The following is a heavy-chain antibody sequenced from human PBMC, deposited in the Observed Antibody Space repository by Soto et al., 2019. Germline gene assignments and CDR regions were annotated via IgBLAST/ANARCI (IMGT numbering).Heavy chain of an antibody. CDR2: ICYSDIT. J-gene: IGHJ4*02. Sequence: SETLSLTCIVSVGSFSSFCWSWIRQPPGKGLEWIGYICYSDITNYNPSLKSRVTISVDTTKNQFSLKLGSVTAAHTAVYYCATGHYSTSWNNGHYDYFHQGATVAFSS. CDR1: VGSFSSFC. D-gene: IGHD2-2*01. CDR3: ATGHYSTSWNNGHYDY. V-gene: IGHV4-59*01.